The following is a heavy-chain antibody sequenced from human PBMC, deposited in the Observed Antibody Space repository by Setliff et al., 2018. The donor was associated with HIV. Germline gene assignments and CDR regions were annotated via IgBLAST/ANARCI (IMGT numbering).Heavy chain of an antibody. V-gene: IGHV4-34*01. CDR1: GGSFSGYY. Sequence: SETLSLTCAVYGGSFSGYYWSWIRQPPGKGLEWIGEINDSGSTNNNPSLKSRVAMSVDTSKNQFSLKLSSVTAADTAVYYCARDLRGDSVPATAAKSLDIWGQGTLVTVSS. J-gene: IGHJ3*02. D-gene: IGHD2-21*02. CDR2: INDSGST. CDR3: ARDLRGDSVPATAAKSLDI.